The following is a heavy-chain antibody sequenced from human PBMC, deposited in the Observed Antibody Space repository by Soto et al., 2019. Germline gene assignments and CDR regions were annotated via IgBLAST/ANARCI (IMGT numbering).Heavy chain of an antibody. V-gene: IGHV1-69*12. CDR1: GGTFSTYA. D-gene: IGHD5-18*01. J-gene: IGHJ4*02. Sequence: QVQLVQSGAEVKKPESSVKVSCKAPGGTFSTYAISCVRQAPGQGLEWMGGIIPMFGTANYAQRFQDRVTITAEESTNTVYMELSSLRSEDTAVYFCASGIQLWLRRINTGYSGWGQGTLVTVSS. CDR2: IIPMFGTA. CDR3: ASGIQLWLRRINTGYSG.